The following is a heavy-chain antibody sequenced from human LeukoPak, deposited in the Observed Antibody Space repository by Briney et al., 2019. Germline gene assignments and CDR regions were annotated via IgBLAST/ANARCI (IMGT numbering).Heavy chain of an antibody. CDR2: ISGSGGST. V-gene: IGHV3-23*01. D-gene: IGHD2-2*01. CDR1: GFTFSSYG. Sequence: GGSLRLSCAASGFTFSSYGMHWVRQAPGKGLEWVSSISGSGGSTYYADSVKGRFTISRGNSKNTLYLQMNSLRAEDTAVYYCAKVGPYCSSTSCYVYYYYYMDVWGKGTTVTISS. J-gene: IGHJ6*03. CDR3: AKVGPYCSSTSCYVYYYYYMDV.